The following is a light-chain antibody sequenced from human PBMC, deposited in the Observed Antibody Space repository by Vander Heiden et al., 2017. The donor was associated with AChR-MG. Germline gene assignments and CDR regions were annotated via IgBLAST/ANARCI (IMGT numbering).Light chain of an antibody. V-gene: IGKV3-15*01. CDR2: GAS. Sequence: EIVMTQSPATLSVSPGERATLSCRASQSVSSNLAWHQQKPGQAPRLLIYGASTRATGIPARFSGSGSGTEFTLTISSLQSEDFAVYSCKQYNNWRRRTFGKGTKVEIK. J-gene: IGKJ1*01. CDR1: QSVSSN. CDR3: KQYNNWRRRT.